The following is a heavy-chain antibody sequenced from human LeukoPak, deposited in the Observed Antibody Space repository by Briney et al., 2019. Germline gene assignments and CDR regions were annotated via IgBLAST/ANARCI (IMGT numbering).Heavy chain of an antibody. V-gene: IGHV4-34*01. CDR2: INHSGST. CDR3: ARGARGLLFGELLYHRTSYQRYGMDV. Sequence: SETLSLTCAVYGGSFSGYYWSWIRQPPGKGLEWIGEINHSGSTNYNPSLKSRVTISVDTSKNQFSLKLSSVTAADTAVYYCARGARGLLFGELLYHRTSYQRYGMDVWGQGTTVTVSS. D-gene: IGHD3-10*01. CDR1: GGSFSGYY. J-gene: IGHJ6*02.